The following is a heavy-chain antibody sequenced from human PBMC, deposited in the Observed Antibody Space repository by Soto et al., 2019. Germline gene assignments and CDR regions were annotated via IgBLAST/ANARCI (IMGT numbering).Heavy chain of an antibody. D-gene: IGHD3-3*01. J-gene: IGHJ4*02. CDR2: ISGNGGST. CDR3: ARDKRDLRFLEWSYYFDY. CDR1: GFTFSGYA. V-gene: IGHV3-64*04. Sequence: GGSLRLSCSASGFTFSGYAMHWVRQAPGKGLEYVSAISGNGGSTYYADSVKGRFTISRDNSKNTLYLQMNSLRAEDTAVYYCARDKRDLRFLEWSYYFDYWGQGTLVTVSS.